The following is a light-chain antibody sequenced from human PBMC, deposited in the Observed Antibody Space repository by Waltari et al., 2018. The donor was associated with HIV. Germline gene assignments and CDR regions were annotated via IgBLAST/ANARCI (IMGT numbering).Light chain of an antibody. J-gene: IGKJ4*01. CDR1: RSIVYNSNHKNY. CDR2: WAS. V-gene: IGKV4-1*01. Sequence: IVMTQSPDSLALSLGGRATIHCNSSRSIVYNSNHKNYLAWYQQKPGQPPQLLIYWASTREFWVPDRFSGSGSGTNFTLTISSLQTEDVAVYYCQQYFNAPITFGGGTRVEI. CDR3: QQYFNAPIT.